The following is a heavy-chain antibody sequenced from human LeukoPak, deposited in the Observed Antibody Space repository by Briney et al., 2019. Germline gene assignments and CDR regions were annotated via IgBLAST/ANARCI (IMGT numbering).Heavy chain of an antibody. Sequence: GSLILSCAASGFSVSNYYMSWVRQPPGKGLEWVSVMYTGGGRYYGDSVKGRFTISRDNSKNTVFLQMNSLRVEDTALYYCTRGQSYCGADCYSDWGQGTLVTVSS. J-gene: IGHJ4*02. CDR2: MYTGGGR. V-gene: IGHV3-66*01. CDR3: TRGQSYCGADCYSD. CDR1: GFSVSNYY. D-gene: IGHD2-21*02.